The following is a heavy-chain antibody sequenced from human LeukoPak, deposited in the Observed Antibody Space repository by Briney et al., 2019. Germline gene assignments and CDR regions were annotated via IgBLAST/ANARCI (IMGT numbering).Heavy chain of an antibody. CDR3: AKRGVVIRVILVGFHKEAYYFDS. CDR2: IKSNPDGGAT. D-gene: IGHD3-22*01. J-gene: IGHJ4*02. Sequence: GGSLRLSCAASGFSFTNTWMSWVRQAPGRGLEWVGRIKSNPDGGATVYSAPVKGRFTISRDDSKNTLYLQLDSLKAEDTAVYFCAKRGVVIRVILVGFHKEAYYFDSWGQGALVTVSS. CDR1: GFSFTNTW. V-gene: IGHV3-15*01.